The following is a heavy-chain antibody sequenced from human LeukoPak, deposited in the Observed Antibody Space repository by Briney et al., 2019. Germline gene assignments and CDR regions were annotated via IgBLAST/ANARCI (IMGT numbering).Heavy chain of an antibody. CDR2: IYYSGST. J-gene: IGHJ5*02. Sequence: SETLSLTCTVSGGSISRSSYYWGWIRQPPGKGLEWIGSIYYSGSTYYNPSLKSRVTISVDTSKNQFSLKLSSVTAADTAVYYCARDLESWFDPWGQGTLVTVSS. D-gene: IGHD1-1*01. CDR3: ARDLESWFDP. V-gene: IGHV4-39*07. CDR1: GGSISRSSYY.